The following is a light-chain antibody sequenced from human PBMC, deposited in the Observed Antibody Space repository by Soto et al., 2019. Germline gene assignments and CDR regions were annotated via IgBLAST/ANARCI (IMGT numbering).Light chain of an antibody. V-gene: IGKV3-15*01. CDR3: QQYNVWPLT. CDR2: GAS. CDR1: QSVSSN. J-gene: IGKJ2*01. Sequence: EIVMTQSPATLSVSPVERATLSGRASQSVSSNLAWYQQKPGQAPGLLIYGASTRATGIPARFSGSESGTEFTLTINSLQSEDFAVYYCQQYNVWPLTFGQGTKLEIK.